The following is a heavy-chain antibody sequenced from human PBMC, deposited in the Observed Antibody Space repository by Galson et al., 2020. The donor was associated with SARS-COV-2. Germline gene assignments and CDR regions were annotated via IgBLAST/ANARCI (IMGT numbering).Heavy chain of an antibody. J-gene: IGHJ6*03. Sequence: SETLSLTCTVSGGSISSYYWSWIRQPPGKGLELIGYIYYSWSTNYNPSLKSRVTISVDTSKNQFSLKLSSVTAADTAVYYCARGTVLRYFDWVPYYYMDVWGKGTTVTVSS. CDR3: ARGTVLRYFDWVPYYYMDV. V-gene: IGHV4-59*01. CDR1: GGSISSYY. CDR2: IYYSWST. D-gene: IGHD3-9*01.